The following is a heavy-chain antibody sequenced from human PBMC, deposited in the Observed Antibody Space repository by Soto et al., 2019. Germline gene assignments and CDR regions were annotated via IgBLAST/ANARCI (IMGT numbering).Heavy chain of an antibody. V-gene: IGHV3-21*01. D-gene: IGHD6-13*01. CDR1: GFTFSSYS. CDR3: AREGSSSWYEYYYYYMDV. Sequence: GGSLRLSCAASGFTFSSYSMNWVRQAPGKGLEWVSSISSSSYIYYADSVKGRFTISRDNAKNSLYLQMNSLRAEDTAVYYCAREGSSSWYEYYYYYMDVWGKGTTVTVSS. CDR2: ISSSSYI. J-gene: IGHJ6*03.